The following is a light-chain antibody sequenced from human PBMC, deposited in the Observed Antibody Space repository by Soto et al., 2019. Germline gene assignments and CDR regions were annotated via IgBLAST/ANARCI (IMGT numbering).Light chain of an antibody. CDR1: QSVSRNY. CDR3: QQDAKSPLT. Sequence: EIVLTQSPGTLSLSPGESATLSCRASQSVSRNYLAWYQQKPGQAPRLLIYDAFSRATGIPERFSGSGSETDLTLTISRPAAEDFAVSHCQQDAKSPLTFGGGTKLEIK. CDR2: DAF. V-gene: IGKV3-20*01. J-gene: IGKJ4*01.